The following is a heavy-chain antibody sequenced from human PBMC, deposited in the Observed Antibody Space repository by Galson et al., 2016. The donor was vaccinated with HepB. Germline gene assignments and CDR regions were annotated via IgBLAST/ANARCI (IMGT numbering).Heavy chain of an antibody. D-gene: IGHD3-22*01. CDR3: ARDPSYDSSGYYRVVGAFDI. J-gene: IGHJ3*02. CDR2: IWYDGSNK. V-gene: IGHV3-33*01. CDR1: GFTFSSYG. Sequence: SLRLSCAASGFTFSSYGMHWVRQAPGKGLEWVAVIWYDGSNKYYADSVKGRFTISRDNSKNTLCLQMNSLRAEDTAVYYCARDPSYDSSGYYRVVGAFDIWGQGTMVTVSS.